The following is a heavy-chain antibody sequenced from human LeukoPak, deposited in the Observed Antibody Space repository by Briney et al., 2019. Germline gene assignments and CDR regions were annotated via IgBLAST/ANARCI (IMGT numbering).Heavy chain of an antibody. V-gene: IGHV1-18*01. D-gene: IGHD3-22*01. CDR3: ARAQSSEGIITMIVVVYYYYGMDV. Sequence: ASVKVSCKASGYTFTSYGISWVRQAPGQGLEWMGWISAYNGNTNYAQKFQGRVTMTRNTSISTAYMELSSLRSEDTAVYYCARAQSSEGIITMIVVVYYYYGMDVWGQGTTVTVSS. CDR2: ISAYNGNT. J-gene: IGHJ6*02. CDR1: GYTFTSYG.